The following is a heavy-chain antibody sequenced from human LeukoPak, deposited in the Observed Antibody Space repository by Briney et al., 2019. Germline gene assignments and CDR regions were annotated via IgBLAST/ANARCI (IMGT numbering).Heavy chain of an antibody. Sequence: GGSLRLSCVATGFTFSSYWMHWVRQAPGKGLVWVSRIKSDGSTTNYADSVKGRFTTSRDNAKNTLYLQMNSLRTEDTAVYYCARGLPNYYGMDVWGQGTTVTVSS. V-gene: IGHV3-74*01. CDR3: ARGLPNYYGMDV. CDR1: GFTFSSYW. J-gene: IGHJ6*02. CDR2: IKSDGSTT.